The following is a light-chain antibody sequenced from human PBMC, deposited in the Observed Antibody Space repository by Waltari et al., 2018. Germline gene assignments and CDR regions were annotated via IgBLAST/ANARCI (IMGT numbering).Light chain of an antibody. CDR3: LLFYGGARGV. CDR2: RSS. J-gene: IGLJ3*02. CDR1: TGAVTRGHY. V-gene: IGLV7-43*01. Sequence: QTVVTQEPSLTVSPGGTVTLTRASSTGAVTRGHYPNWFQLKPGQTPRSLIYRSSSKQPGPPARFSDSLLGGKAALTLSVVQPEDDADYFCLLFYGGARGVFGGETQLTVL.